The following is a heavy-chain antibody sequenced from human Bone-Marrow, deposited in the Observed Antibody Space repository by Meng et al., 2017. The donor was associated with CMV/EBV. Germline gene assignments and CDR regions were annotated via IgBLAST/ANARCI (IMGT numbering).Heavy chain of an antibody. CDR1: GGSISSYY. CDR3: ANYYDSSAFHY. Sequence: GSLRLSCTVSGGSISSYYWSWIRQPPGKGLEWIGYIYYSGSTNYNPSLKSRVTISVDTSKNQFSLKLSSVTAADTAVYYCANYYDSSAFHYWGQGTLVTVSS. D-gene: IGHD3-22*01. CDR2: IYYSGST. V-gene: IGHV4-59*08. J-gene: IGHJ4*02.